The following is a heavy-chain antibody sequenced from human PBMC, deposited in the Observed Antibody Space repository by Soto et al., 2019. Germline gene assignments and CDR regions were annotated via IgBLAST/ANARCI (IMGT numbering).Heavy chain of an antibody. V-gene: IGHV1-69*13. J-gene: IGHJ6*02. CDR1: GGTFSSYA. Sequence: GASVKVSCKASGGTFSSYAISWVRQAPGQGLEWMGGIIPIFGTANYAQKFQGRVKITADESTSTAYMELSSLRSEDTAVYYCARFRVGYCTNGVCYKSPAHPDRYGMDVWGQGTTVTVSS. CDR3: ARFRVGYCTNGVCYKSPAHPDRYGMDV. D-gene: IGHD2-8*01. CDR2: IIPIFGTA.